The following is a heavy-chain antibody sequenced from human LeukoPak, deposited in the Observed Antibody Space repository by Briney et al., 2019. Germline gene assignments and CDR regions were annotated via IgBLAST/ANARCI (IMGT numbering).Heavy chain of an antibody. J-gene: IGHJ4*02. V-gene: IGHV1-2*02. CDR2: IHPNSGGT. Sequence: ASVKVSCKASGYTFSDYYIHWVRQAPGQGLEWVGWIHPNSGGTTYAQKFQGRVTMTRDTSISTIYMELGRLTSDDTGVYYCSREDYWGQGTLVTVSS. CDR3: SREDY. CDR1: GYTFSDYY.